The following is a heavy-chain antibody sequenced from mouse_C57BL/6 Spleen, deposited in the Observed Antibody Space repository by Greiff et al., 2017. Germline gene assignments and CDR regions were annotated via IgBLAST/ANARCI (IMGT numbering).Heavy chain of an antibody. CDR1: GFTFSDYG. CDR2: ISSGSSTI. V-gene: IGHV5-17*01. J-gene: IGHJ4*01. D-gene: IGHD2-4*01. CDR3: ARHYDYYYYAMDY. Sequence: DVQLQESGGGLVKPGGSLKLSCAASGFTFSDYGMHWVRQAPEKGLEWVAYISSGSSTIYYADTVKGRFTISRDNAKNTLFLQMTSLRSEDTAMYYCARHYDYYYYAMDYWGQGTSVTVSS.